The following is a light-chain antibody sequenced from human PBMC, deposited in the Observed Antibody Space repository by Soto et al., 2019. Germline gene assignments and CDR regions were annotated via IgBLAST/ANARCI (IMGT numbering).Light chain of an antibody. Sequence: QSVLTQPASVSGSPGQSITISCTGTSSDVGGYNYVSWYQQHPGKAPKLMIYEVSNRPSGVSNRFSGSKSGNTASLTISGVQAEDEAGYYCTSYTSSSTLVFGGGTKVTVL. CDR3: TSYTSSSTLV. CDR1: SSDVGGYNY. CDR2: EVS. V-gene: IGLV2-14*01. J-gene: IGLJ2*01.